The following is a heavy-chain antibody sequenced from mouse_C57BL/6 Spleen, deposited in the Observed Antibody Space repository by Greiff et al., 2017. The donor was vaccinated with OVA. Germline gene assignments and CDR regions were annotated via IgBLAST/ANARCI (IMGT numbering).Heavy chain of an antibody. Sequence: VQLQQSGPELVKPGASVKISCKASGYTFTDYYMNWVKQSHGKSLEWIGDINPNNGGTSYNQKFKGKATLTVDKSSSTAYMELRSLTSEDSAVYYCASLSYYYAMDYWGQGTSVTVSS. CDR1: GYTFTDYY. CDR2: INPNNGGT. V-gene: IGHV1-26*01. CDR3: ASLSYYYAMDY. J-gene: IGHJ4*01.